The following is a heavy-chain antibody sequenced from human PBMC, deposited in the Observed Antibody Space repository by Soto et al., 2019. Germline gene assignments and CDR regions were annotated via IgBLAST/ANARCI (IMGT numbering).Heavy chain of an antibody. V-gene: IGHV1-69*13. Sequence: SVKVSCKASGGTFSSYAISWVRQAPGQGLEWMGGIIPIFGTANYAQKFQGRVTITADESTSTAYMELSSLRSEDTAVYYCARSQITMVRGVINYYYYGMDVWGQGTKVTVSS. CDR2: IIPIFGTA. CDR1: GGTFSSYA. D-gene: IGHD3-10*01. CDR3: ARSQITMVRGVINYYYYGMDV. J-gene: IGHJ6*02.